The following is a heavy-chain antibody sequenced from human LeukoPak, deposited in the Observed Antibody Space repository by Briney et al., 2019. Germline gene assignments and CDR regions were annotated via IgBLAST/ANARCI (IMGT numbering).Heavy chain of an antibody. V-gene: IGHV1-2*06. CDR1: GYTFTSYD. Sequence: ASVKVSCKASGYTFTSYDINWVRQAPGQGPEWMGRINPNSGGTNYAQKFQGRVTMTRDTSISTAYMELSRLRSDDTAVYYCAREYPGIAAAVDYWGQGTLVTVSS. D-gene: IGHD6-13*01. J-gene: IGHJ4*02. CDR2: INPNSGGT. CDR3: AREYPGIAAAVDY.